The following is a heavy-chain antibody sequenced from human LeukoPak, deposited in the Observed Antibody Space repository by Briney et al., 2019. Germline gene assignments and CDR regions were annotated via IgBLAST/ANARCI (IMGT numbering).Heavy chain of an antibody. V-gene: IGHV3-30*18. J-gene: IGHJ4*02. Sequence: GGSLRLSCAASGFTFSNYAMSWVRQAPGKGLEWVGVISNDGSYKYYADSVKGRFTISRDNSTNTLYLQMNSLRADDTAVYYCAKDRDSSSCDYWGQGTLVTVSS. CDR2: ISNDGSYK. CDR3: AKDRDSSSCDY. CDR1: GFTFSNYA. D-gene: IGHD3-22*01.